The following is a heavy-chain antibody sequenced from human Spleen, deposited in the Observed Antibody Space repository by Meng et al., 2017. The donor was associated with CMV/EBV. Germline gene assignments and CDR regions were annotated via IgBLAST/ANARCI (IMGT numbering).Heavy chain of an antibody. CDR2: INPNNGGT. J-gene: IGHJ6*02. V-gene: IGHV1-2*02. CDR3: AREADCSSASCLYYSNFYGMDV. Sequence: ASVKVSCKASGYGFTGYYIHWVRQAPGQGLECLGWINPNNGGTNYAQKFQDRVTMTRDTSISTAYMELSSLTSDDTAVYYCAREADCSSASCLYYSNFYGMDVWGQGTTVTVSS. D-gene: IGHD2-2*01. CDR1: GYGFTGYY.